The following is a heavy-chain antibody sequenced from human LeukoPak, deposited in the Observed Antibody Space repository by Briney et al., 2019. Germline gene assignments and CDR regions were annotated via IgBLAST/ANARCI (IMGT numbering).Heavy chain of an antibody. CDR2: ISYDGSNK. Sequence: GGSLRLSCAASGFTFSSYGMHWVRQAPGKGLEWVAVISYDGSNKYYADSGKGRFTISRDNSKNTLYLQMNSLRAEDTAVYYCAKDQISGSYSSFDYWGQGTLVTVSS. J-gene: IGHJ4*02. D-gene: IGHD1-26*01. V-gene: IGHV3-30*18. CDR1: GFTFSSYG. CDR3: AKDQISGSYSSFDY.